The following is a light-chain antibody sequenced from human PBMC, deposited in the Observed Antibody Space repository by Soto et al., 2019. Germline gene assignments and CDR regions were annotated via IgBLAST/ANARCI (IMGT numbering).Light chain of an antibody. V-gene: IGLV2-11*01. J-gene: IGLJ1*01. CDR1: SSDVGGYNY. CDR3: CSYAGSYTYV. CDR2: DVT. Sequence: QSVLTQPPSVSGSPGQSVTISCSGTSSDVGGYNYVSWYQQPPGKVPKLMIYDVTKRPSGVPDRFSGTKSGNTASLTISGLQAEDEADYYCCSYAGSYTYVFGTGTKVTVL.